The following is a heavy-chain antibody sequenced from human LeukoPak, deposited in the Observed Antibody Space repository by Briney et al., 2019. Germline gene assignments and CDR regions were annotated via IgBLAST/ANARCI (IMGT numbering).Heavy chain of an antibody. CDR2: IYYSGST. J-gene: IGHJ6*03. CDR3: ARVGEWFYYYMDV. CDR1: GGSISSSSYY. D-gene: IGHD3-16*01. V-gene: IGHV4-39*07. Sequence: PSETLSLTCTVSGGSISSSSYYWGWIRQPPGKGLEWIGSIYYSGSTYYNPSLKSRVTISVDTSKNQFSLKLSSVTAADTAVYYCARVGEWFYYYMDVWGKGTTVTVSS.